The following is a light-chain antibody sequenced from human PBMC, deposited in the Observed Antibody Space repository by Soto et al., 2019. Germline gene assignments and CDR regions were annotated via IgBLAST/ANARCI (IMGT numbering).Light chain of an antibody. CDR1: QSVTRNY. J-gene: IGKJ2*01. CDR3: QQYGSSPRT. Sequence: EIVLTQSPGTLSLSPGETASLSCRASQSVTRNYLAWYQQKPGQAPRLLFYGASSRATGIPDRVSGSGSGTDFTLTISRLEPEDFAVYYCQQYGSSPRTFGQGTKLGIK. V-gene: IGKV3-20*01. CDR2: GAS.